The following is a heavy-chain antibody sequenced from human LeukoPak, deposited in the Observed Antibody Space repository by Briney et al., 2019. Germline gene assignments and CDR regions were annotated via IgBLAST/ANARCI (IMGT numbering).Heavy chain of an antibody. J-gene: IGHJ4*02. CDR2: ISSSGSTI. Sequence: PGGSLRLSCAACGFTFSDYSMSWIRRAPGKGLEWVSYISSSGSTIYYADSVKGRFTISRDNAKNSLYLQMNSLRAEDTAVYYCARDSAAAGSFDYWGQGTLVTVSS. CDR3: ARDSAAAGSFDY. D-gene: IGHD6-13*01. CDR1: GFTFSDYS. V-gene: IGHV3-11*01.